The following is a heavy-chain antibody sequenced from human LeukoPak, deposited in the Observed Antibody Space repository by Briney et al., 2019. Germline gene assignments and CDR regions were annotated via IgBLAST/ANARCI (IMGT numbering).Heavy chain of an antibody. Sequence: ASVKVSCKASGYTFTGYYMHWVRQAPGQGLEWMGWMNPNSGGTNYAQKFQGRVTMTRDTSISTAYMELSRLRSDDTAVYYCAVETRPLPPNPLDAFDVWGQGTMVTVSS. J-gene: IGHJ3*01. CDR2: MNPNSGGT. CDR3: AVETRPLPPNPLDAFDV. V-gene: IGHV1-2*02. CDR1: GYTFTGYY. D-gene: IGHD6-6*01.